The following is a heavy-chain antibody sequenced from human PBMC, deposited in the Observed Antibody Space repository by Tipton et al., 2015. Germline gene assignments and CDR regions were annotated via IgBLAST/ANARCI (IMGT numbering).Heavy chain of an antibody. Sequence: TLSLTCTVSGGSISSSSYYWAWIRQPPGKGLEWIGSLYFSGTTYYNPSLKSRVTISVDTSKNQFSLKLSSVTAADTAVYYCARRSTASGPPGRFDPWGQGTLVTASS. V-gene: IGHV4-39*07. CDR2: LYFSGTT. D-gene: IGHD5-12*01. CDR3: ARRSTASGPPGRFDP. J-gene: IGHJ5*02. CDR1: GGSISSSSYY.